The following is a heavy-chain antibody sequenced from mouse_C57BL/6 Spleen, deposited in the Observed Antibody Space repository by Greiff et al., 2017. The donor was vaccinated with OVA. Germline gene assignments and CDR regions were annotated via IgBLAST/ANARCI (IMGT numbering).Heavy chain of an antibody. V-gene: IGHV1-69*01. D-gene: IGHD3-3*01. CDR2: IDPSDSYT. J-gene: IGHJ2*01. CDR1: GYTFTSYW. CDR3: ARWKGWDYFDY. Sequence: QVQLQQPGAELVMPGASVKLSCKASGYTFTSYWMHWVKQRPGQGLEWIGEIDPSDSYTNYNQKFKGKSTLTVDKSSSTAYMQLSSLTSEDSAVYYCARWKGWDYFDYWGQGTTLTVSS.